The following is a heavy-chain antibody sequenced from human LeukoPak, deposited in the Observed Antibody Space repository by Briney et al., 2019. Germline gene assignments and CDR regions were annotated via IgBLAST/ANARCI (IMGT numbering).Heavy chain of an antibody. V-gene: IGHV5-51*07. Sequence: GESLKISCKGSGYSFTRYWIAWVHQMPGKGLEWMGIIYPGDSDTRYSPSFQGQVTISVDTSITTAYLQWSSLKASDTAMYYCARPTTVTTGYLDFWGRGTLVTVSS. CDR3: ARPTTVTTGYLDF. CDR1: GYSFTRYW. J-gene: IGHJ2*01. D-gene: IGHD4-17*01. CDR2: IYPGDSDT.